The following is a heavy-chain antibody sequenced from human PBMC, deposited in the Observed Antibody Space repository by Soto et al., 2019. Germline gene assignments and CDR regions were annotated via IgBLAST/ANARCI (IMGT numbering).Heavy chain of an antibody. V-gene: IGHV4-59*01. D-gene: IGHD2-21*02. CDR3: ARELGDPLYYYYYMDV. J-gene: IGHJ6*03. CDR1: GGSISSYY. Sequence: PSETLSLTCTVSGGSISSYYWSWIRQPPGKGLEWIGYIYYSGSTNYNPSLKSRVTISVDTSKNQFSLKLSSVTAADTAVYYCARELGDPLYYYYYMDVWGKGTTVTVLL. CDR2: IYYSGST.